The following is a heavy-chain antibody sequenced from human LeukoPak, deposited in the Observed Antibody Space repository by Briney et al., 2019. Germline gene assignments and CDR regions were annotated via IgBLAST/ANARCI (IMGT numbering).Heavy chain of an antibody. CDR1: GFTFSSYS. V-gene: IGHV3-21*01. CDR3: ARDPPGGAFDI. CDR2: ISSSSSYI. D-gene: IGHD3-10*01. Sequence: PGGSLRLSCAASGFTFSSYSMNWVRQAPGKGLEWVSSISSSSSYIYYADSVKGRFTISRDNAKNSLYLQMNSLRAEDMAVYYCARDPPGGAFDIWGQGTMVTVSS. J-gene: IGHJ3*02.